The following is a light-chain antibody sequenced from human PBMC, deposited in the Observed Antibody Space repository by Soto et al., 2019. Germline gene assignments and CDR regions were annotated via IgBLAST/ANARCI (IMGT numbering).Light chain of an antibody. CDR3: QQYGNAPIT. V-gene: IGKV3-20*01. CDR2: GES. J-gene: IGKJ5*01. Sequence: ETVLTQSPGTLSLSPGEGATLSCRATQAVYSSLLAWYQQKPGQAPRLLIYGESSRATGIPDRLSGSGSGTDLNLSISRLEVEDFAVYHCQQYGNAPITFGQGTRLEIK. CDR1: QAVYSSL.